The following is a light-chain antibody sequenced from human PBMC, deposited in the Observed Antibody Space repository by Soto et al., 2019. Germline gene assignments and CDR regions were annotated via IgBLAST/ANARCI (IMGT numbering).Light chain of an antibody. V-gene: IGLV2-23*02. J-gene: IGLJ1*01. CDR2: EVS. CDR3: GSYAGSGTYV. CDR1: SNDVGSYNL. Sequence: QSALTQPASVSGSPEQSITISCTGTSNDVGSYNLVSWYQQHPGKAPKLMIYEVSKRPSGVSNRFSGSKSGNTASLTISGLQSEDEADYYCGSYAGSGTYVFGTGIKMTVL.